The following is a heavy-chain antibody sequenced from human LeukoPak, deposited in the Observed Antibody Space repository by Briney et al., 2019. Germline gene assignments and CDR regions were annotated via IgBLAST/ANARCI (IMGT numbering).Heavy chain of an antibody. CDR2: INSDGSST. J-gene: IGHJ4*02. CDR3: ASGDPSEAFVDY. D-gene: IGHD4-17*01. V-gene: IGHV3-74*01. Sequence: GGFLRLSCAASGFTFSSCWMHWVRQAPGKGLVWVSRINSDGSSTSYADSVKGRFTISRDNAKNTLYLQMNSLRAEDTAVYYCASGDPSEAFVDYWGQGTLVTVSS. CDR1: GFTFSSCW.